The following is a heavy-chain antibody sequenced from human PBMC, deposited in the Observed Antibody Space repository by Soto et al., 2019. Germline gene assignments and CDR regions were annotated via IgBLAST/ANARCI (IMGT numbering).Heavy chain of an antibody. CDR3: ARRYAGNFEY. Sequence: PSETLSLTCTVSGGSISNYYWIWIRQPPGKGLEWIGYIYYSGSTNYNPSLKSRVTISVDTSKNQFSLKLSSVTAADTAVYYCARRYAGNFEYWGQGTLVTVSS. V-gene: IGHV4-59*13. CDR2: IYYSGST. CDR1: GGSISNYY. J-gene: IGHJ4*02. D-gene: IGHD2-8*01.